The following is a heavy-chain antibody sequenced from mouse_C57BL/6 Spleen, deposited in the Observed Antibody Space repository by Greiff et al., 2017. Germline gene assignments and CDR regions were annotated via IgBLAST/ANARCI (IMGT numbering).Heavy chain of an antibody. CDR2: SRNKANDYTT. D-gene: IGHD3-2*02. CDR1: GFTFSDFY. J-gene: IGHJ3*01. Sequence: EVKVVESGGGLVQSGRSLRLSCATSGFTFSDFYMEWVRQAPGKGLEWIAASRNKANDYTTEYSASVKGRFIVSRDTSQSILYLQMNALRAEDTAIYYCARDALDSSGFAYWGQGTLVTVSA. V-gene: IGHV7-1*01. CDR3: ARDALDSSGFAY.